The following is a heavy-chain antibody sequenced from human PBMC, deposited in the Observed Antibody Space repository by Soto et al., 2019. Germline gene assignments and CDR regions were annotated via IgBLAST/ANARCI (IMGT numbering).Heavy chain of an antibody. CDR1: GFTFSSYA. J-gene: IGHJ4*02. CDR2: ISGSGGST. D-gene: IGHD2-2*02. CDR3: AKDPRYCSSTSCYTEDSDY. Sequence: PGGSLRLSCAASGFTFSSYAMSWVPQAPGKGLEWVSAISGSGGSTHYADSVKGRFTISRDNSKNTLYLQMNSLRAEDTAVYYCAKDPRYCSSTSCYTEDSDYWGQGTLVTVSS. V-gene: IGHV3-23*01.